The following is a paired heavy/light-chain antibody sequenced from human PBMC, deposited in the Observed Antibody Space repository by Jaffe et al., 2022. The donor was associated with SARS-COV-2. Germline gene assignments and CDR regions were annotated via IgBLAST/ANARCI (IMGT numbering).Light chain of an antibody. J-gene: IGLJ1*01. CDR3: SSFTSSTSYV. CDR2: HVS. V-gene: IGLV2-14*01. Sequence: QSALTQPASVSGSPGQSITISCTGTSSDVGGYNSVSWYQQHPGKAPKLIIHHVSDRPSGVSSRFAGSKSGNTASLTISGLQAEDEADYYCSSFTSSTSYVFGTGTKVTVL. CDR1: SSDVGGYNS.
Heavy chain of an antibody. J-gene: IGHJ4*02. CDR2: IKQDGGEK. D-gene: IGHD3-10*01. CDR3: ARDYYGLGSHDY. V-gene: IGHV3-7*01. CDR1: GFTLRSYW. Sequence: EVHLVESGGGLVQPGGSLRLSCAASGFTLRSYWMTWLRQAPGKGLEWVANIKQDGGEKYYVDSVRGRFTISRDNANNSLYLQMNSLRAEDTAVYYCARDYYGLGSHDYWGQGTLVTVSS.